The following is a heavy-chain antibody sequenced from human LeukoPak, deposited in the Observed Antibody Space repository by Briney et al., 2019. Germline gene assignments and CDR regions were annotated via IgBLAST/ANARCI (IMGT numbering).Heavy chain of an antibody. J-gene: IGHJ4*02. CDR3: AKDHSRITMIVVVMFFDY. Sequence: GRSLRLSCAASGFTFDDYAMHWVRQAPGKGLEWVSGISWNSGSIGYADSVKGRFTISRDNSKNTLYLQMNSLRAEDTAVYYCAKDHSRITMIVVVMFFDYWGQGTLVTVSS. D-gene: IGHD3-22*01. V-gene: IGHV3-9*01. CDR1: GFTFDDYA. CDR2: ISWNSGSI.